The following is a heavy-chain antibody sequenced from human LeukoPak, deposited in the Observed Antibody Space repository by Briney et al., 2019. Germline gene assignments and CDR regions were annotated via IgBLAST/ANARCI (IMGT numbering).Heavy chain of an antibody. D-gene: IGHD3-22*01. Sequence: SETLSLTYTVSGGSISSYYWSWIRQPPGKGLEWIGYIYYSGSTNYNPSLKSRVTISVDTSKNQFSLKLSSVTAADTAVYYCARRDYYDSTGSDAFDIWGQGTVVTVSS. CDR3: ARRDYYDSTGSDAFDI. CDR2: IYYSGST. CDR1: GGSISSYY. V-gene: IGHV4-59*08. J-gene: IGHJ3*02.